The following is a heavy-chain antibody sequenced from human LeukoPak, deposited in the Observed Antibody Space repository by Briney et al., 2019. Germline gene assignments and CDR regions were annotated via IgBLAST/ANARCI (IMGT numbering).Heavy chain of an antibody. V-gene: IGHV1-2*02. CDR1: GGTFSSYA. D-gene: IGHD5-12*01. J-gene: IGHJ4*02. CDR2: IHPNSGGT. CDR3: ATTGRGYTGYDLVH. Sequence: GASVKVSCKASGGTFSSYAISWVRQAPGQGLEWMGWIHPNSGGTNYAQKFQGRVSMTRDTSISTAYMELNRLRSDDTAVYYCATTGRGYTGYDLVHWGQGTLVTVSS.